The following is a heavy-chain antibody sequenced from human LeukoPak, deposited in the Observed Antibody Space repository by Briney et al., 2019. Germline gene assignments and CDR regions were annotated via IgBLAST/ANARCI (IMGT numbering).Heavy chain of an antibody. CDR1: GGSIRSSSYY. J-gene: IGHJ4*02. CDR2: IYYSGST. Sequence: SEALPLTCTVSGGSIRSSSYYWGWIRQPPGKGLEWIGSIYYSGSTNYKPSLRSRVTISVDTSKNQFSLKLSSVTAADTAVYYCARHAGSYYTYNFDYWGQGTLVTVSS. D-gene: IGHD3-22*01. V-gene: IGHV4-39*01. CDR3: ARHAGSYYTYNFDY.